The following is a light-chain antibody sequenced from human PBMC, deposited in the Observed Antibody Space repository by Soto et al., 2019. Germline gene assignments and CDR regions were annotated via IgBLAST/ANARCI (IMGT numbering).Light chain of an antibody. CDR1: QSVSSN. CDR2: GAS. J-gene: IGKJ5*01. CDR3: QQYGSSPIT. Sequence: TQSLPTLTVSPGERATLSCRASQSVSSNVAWYQQKPGQAPRLLIYGASNRATGIPARFSGSGSGTDFTLTISRLEPEDFAVYYCQQYGSSPITFGQGTRLEI. V-gene: IGKV3-20*01.